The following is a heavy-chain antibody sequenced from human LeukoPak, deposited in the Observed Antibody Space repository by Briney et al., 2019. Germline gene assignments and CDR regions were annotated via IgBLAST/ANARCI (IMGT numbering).Heavy chain of an antibody. CDR2: IYYTGST. CDR3: ARHRAYSSSSPFDY. CDR1: GGSISSLY. D-gene: IGHD6-6*01. V-gene: IGHV4-59*08. J-gene: IGHJ4*02. Sequence: PSETLSLTCSVSGGSISSLYWSWIRQPPGKGLEWIGYIYYTGSTKYNPSLKSRVTMFVDMSKNQFSLRLSSVTAADTAVYCCARHRAYSSSSPFDYWGQGTLVTVSS.